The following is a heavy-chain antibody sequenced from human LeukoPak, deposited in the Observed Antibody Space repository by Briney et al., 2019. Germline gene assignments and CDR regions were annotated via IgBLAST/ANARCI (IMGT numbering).Heavy chain of an antibody. CDR1: GFIFDEYG. J-gene: IGHJ1*01. CDR3: VRSITMFQY. CDR2: ISLNGGAT. V-gene: IGHV3-20*04. Sequence: GGSLRLSCAASGFIFDEYGMSWVRQAPGKGLEWVAGISLNGGATGYADSVKGQFTISRDNAKNSLYLQMNSLRAEDTALYYCVRSITMFQYWGQGTLVTVSS. D-gene: IGHD3-10*02.